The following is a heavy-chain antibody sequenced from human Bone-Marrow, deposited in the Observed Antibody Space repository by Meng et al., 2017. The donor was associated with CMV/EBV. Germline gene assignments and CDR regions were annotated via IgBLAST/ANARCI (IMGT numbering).Heavy chain of an antibody. Sequence: GESLKISCAASGFTFSSYSMNWVRQAPGKGLEWVSSISSSSSYIYYADSVKGRFTISRDNAKTSLYLQMNSLRAEDTAVYYCASRPVRGFLEWLPSSMDVWGQGTTVTGSS. V-gene: IGHV3-21*01. J-gene: IGHJ6*02. CDR1: GFTFSSYS. D-gene: IGHD3-3*01. CDR3: ASRPVRGFLEWLPSSMDV. CDR2: ISSSSSYI.